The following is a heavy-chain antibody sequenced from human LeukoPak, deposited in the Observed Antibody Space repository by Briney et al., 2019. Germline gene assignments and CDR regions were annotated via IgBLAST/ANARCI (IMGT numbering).Heavy chain of an antibody. J-gene: IGHJ4*02. CDR2: IYYSGST. V-gene: IGHV4-39*07. D-gene: IGHD4-23*01. Sequence: SETLSLTCTVSGGSISSSSYYWGWIRQPPGKGLEWIGSIYYSGSTYYNPSLKSRVTISVDTSKNQFSLKLSSVTAADTAVYYCARSTSRWPYDYWGQGTLVTVSS. CDR1: GGSISSSSYY. CDR3: ARSTSRWPYDY.